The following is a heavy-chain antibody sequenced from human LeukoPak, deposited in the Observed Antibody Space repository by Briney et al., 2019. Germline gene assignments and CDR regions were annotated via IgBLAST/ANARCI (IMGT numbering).Heavy chain of an antibody. CDR1: GFILSDSP. D-gene: IGHD4/OR15-4a*01. Sequence: GGSQRLSCAASGFILSDSPMHWVRQSSGKGLEWVALIRTKSNNFATAYAASLRGRFTVSRDDSRNTAYLQMNSLRTEDTAVYYCTSLTTKTPWGQGTLVTVSS. CDR2: IRTKSNNFAT. J-gene: IGHJ4*02. CDR3: TSLTTKTP. V-gene: IGHV3-73*01.